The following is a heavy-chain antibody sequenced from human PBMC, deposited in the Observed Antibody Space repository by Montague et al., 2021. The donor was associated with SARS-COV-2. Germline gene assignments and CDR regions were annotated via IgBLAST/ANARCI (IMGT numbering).Heavy chain of an antibody. V-gene: IGHV4-34*01. J-gene: IGHJ6*02. D-gene: IGHD2-2*01. Sequence: SETLSLTCAVYGGSFSGYYWSWIRQPPGKGLEWIGEINHSGSTNHNPPPKSRVTISVDTSKNQFSLKLSSVTAADTAVYYCTREGYQVLWSDYYYYGMDVWGQGTTVTVSS. CDR2: INHSGST. CDR1: GGSFSGYY. CDR3: TREGYQVLWSDYYYYGMDV.